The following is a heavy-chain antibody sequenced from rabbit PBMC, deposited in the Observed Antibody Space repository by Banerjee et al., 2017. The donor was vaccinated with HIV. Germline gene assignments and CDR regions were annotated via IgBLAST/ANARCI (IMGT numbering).Heavy chain of an antibody. CDR1: GFDFSSNA. Sequence: QSLEESGGDLVQPEGSLTLTCKASGFDFSSNAMSWVRQAPGKGLEWIACIYGDSSGYIEYASWAKGRFTISKTSSTTVTLQMTSLTAADTATYFCARDLADSNSVWGQGTLVTVS. J-gene: IGHJ3*01. V-gene: IGHV1S40*01. CDR3: ARDLADSNSV. D-gene: IGHD4-2*01. CDR2: IYGDSSGYI.